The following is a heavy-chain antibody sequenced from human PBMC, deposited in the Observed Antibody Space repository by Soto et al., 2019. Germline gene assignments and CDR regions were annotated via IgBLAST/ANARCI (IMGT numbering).Heavy chain of an antibody. D-gene: IGHD2-2*01. CDR2: INHSGST. CDR1: GGSFSGYY. CDR3: ARERGYCSSTSCYLYYYYYMDV. Sequence: SETLSLTCAVYGGSFSGYYWSWIRQPPGKGLEWIGEINHSGSTNYNPSLKSRVTISVDTSKNQFSLKLSSVTAADTAVYYCARERGYCSSTSCYLYYYYYMDVWGQGTTVTVSS. J-gene: IGHJ6*03. V-gene: IGHV4-34*01.